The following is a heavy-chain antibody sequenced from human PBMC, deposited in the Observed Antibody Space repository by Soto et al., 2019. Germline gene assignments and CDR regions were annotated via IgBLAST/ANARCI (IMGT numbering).Heavy chain of an antibody. CDR1: GFCFCGYC. J-gene: IGHJ3*02. Sequence: WVFLSLSCPACGFCFCGYCRYCVRKAPGKGLQCVSGLVGNGGDKNYADSVRGRFTVSRDNSKNTLYLQMNNLRDEDTAVYYCAKALIANNGVWEAVDMWGRGTKVSV. D-gene: IGHD2-8*01. CDR3: AKALIANNGVWEAVDM. CDR2: LVGNGGDK. V-gene: IGHV3-23*01.